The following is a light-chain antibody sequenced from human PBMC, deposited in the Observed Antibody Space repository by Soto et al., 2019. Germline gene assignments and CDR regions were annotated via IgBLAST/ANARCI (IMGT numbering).Light chain of an antibody. CDR2: WAS. V-gene: IGKV4-1*01. Sequence: DIVMTQSPDSLTVSLGERATINCKSSQSVLRSSNNKNSLAWYQQKPGQPPKRLIYWASTRESGVPDRFSGSGSGTDFTLTISSLQAEDVAVYYCQHYHSIPLTFGGGTKVEIK. CDR1: QSVLRSSNNKNS. J-gene: IGKJ4*01. CDR3: QHYHSIPLT.